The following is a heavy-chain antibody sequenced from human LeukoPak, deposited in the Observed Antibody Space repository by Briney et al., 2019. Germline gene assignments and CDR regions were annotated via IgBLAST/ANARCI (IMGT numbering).Heavy chain of an antibody. D-gene: IGHD5-18*01. J-gene: IGHJ5*02. CDR3: ARAFALGGAMVTSYWFDP. CDR2: MNPNSGNT. Sequence: ASVKVSCKASGHTFTSYDINWVRQATGQGLEWMGWMNPNSGNTAYAQKFQGRVTMTRNTSISTAYMELSSLRSEDTAVYYCARAFALGGAMVTSYWFDPWGQGTLVTVSS. CDR1: GHTFTSYD. V-gene: IGHV1-8*02.